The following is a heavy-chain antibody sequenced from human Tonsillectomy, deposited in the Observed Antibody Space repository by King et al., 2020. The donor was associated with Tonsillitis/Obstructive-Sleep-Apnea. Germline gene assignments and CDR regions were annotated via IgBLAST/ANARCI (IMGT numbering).Heavy chain of an antibody. CDR1: GDSISNSNYY. CDR2: MSYSGST. CDR3: AGHGRVIPTAIQAIDY. V-gene: IGHV4-39*01. J-gene: IGHJ4*02. Sequence: QLQESGPGLVKPSETLSLTCSVFGDSISNSNYYWGWIRQPPGKGLEYIGSMSYSGSTFYRSSLTSRVTISLDTSNNQFSLKLSSVTAADTAVYYCAGHGRVIPTAIQAIDYWGQGTLVTVSS. D-gene: IGHD2-2*02.